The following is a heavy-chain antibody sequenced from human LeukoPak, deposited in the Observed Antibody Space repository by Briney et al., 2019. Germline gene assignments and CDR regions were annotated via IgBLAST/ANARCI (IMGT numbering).Heavy chain of an antibody. V-gene: IGHV1-18*01. D-gene: IGHD3-16*01. Sequence: ASVRVSYKASGYPFLSYGINWVRQAPGQGLEWLGWIGTYSANTAYAPSFQGRVTMTTDTSTSTVYMELRSLTSDDTAMYYCASDGGPWGQGTLVTVSS. CDR2: IGTYSANT. J-gene: IGHJ5*02. CDR3: ASDGGP. CDR1: GYPFLSYG.